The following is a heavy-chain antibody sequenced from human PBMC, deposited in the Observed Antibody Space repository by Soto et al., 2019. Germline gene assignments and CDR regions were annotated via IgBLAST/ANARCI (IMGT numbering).Heavy chain of an antibody. CDR3: ARQDGGYYYDTSGYYSSMEV. CDR2: IYPGDSGT. V-gene: IGHV5-51*01. CDR1: GYSFTNYW. D-gene: IGHD3-22*01. J-gene: IGHJ6*02. Sequence: GESLKISCKGSGYSFTNYWIGWVRQMPGKGLEWMGIIYPGDSGTRYSPSFQGQVTISADKSISTAYLQWSSLKASDTAMYYCARQDGGYYYDTSGYYSSMEVWGQGTTVTVSS.